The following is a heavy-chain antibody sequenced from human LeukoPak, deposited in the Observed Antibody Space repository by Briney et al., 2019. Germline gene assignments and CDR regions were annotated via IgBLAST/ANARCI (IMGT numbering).Heavy chain of an antibody. D-gene: IGHD1-26*01. CDR1: GFTFSDYY. V-gene: IGHV3-11*06. J-gene: IGHJ3*02. CDR2: ISDSSGYT. Sequence: GGSLRLSCAASGFTFSDYYMSWIRQAPGKGLEWVSYISDSSGYTKDADSVKGRFTISRDNAKKSLYLQMNSLRAEDTAVYYCARDRVGGSYVFDIWGQGTMFSVSS. CDR3: ARDRVGGSYVFDI.